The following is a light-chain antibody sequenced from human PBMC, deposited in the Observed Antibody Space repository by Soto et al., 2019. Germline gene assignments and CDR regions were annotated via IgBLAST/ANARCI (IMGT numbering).Light chain of an antibody. Sequence: DIVMTQSPSTLSVSPGKIASLSFRASQSVSSNLAWYQQKPGQAPRLLIYGASTRATGIPARFSGSGSGTEFTLTISSLQSEDFAVYYCQQYSNWPPWTFAQGTNVDIK. J-gene: IGKJ1*01. CDR2: GAS. CDR3: QQYSNWPPWT. CDR1: QSVSSN. V-gene: IGKV3-15*01.